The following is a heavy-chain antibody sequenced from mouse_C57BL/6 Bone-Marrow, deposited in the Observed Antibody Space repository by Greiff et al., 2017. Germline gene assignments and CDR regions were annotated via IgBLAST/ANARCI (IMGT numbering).Heavy chain of an antibody. CDR1: GYTFTSYG. J-gene: IGHJ2*01. Sequence: QVQLQQSGAELARPGASVKLSCKASGYTFTSYGISWVKQRTGQGLEWIGEIYPRSGNTYYNEKFKGKATLTADKSSSTAYMELRSLTSEDSAVYFCARHYYSSSYYFDYWGQGTTLTVSS. CDR3: ARHYYSSSYYFDY. D-gene: IGHD1-1*01. CDR2: IYPRSGNT. V-gene: IGHV1-81*01.